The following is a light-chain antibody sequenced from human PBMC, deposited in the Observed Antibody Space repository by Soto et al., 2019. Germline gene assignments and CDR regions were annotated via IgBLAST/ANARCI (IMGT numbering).Light chain of an antibody. CDR2: GAS. CDR1: QSVSSN. Sequence: EIVMTQSPATLSVSPGERATLSCRASQSVSSNLAWYQQKPGQAPRLLIYGASTRATGIPARFSGSGSGTDFTLTISSLEPEDFAVYYCRQRSNWPAFGGGTKVDIK. J-gene: IGKJ4*01. V-gene: IGKV3-11*01. CDR3: RQRSNWPA.